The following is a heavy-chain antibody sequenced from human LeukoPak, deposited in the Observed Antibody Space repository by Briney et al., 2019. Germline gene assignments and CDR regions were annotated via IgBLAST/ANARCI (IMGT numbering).Heavy chain of an antibody. CDR1: GFTFSSYA. J-gene: IGHJ4*02. CDR3: AKDIVVVVVLGLQFDY. CDR2: ISGSGGST. D-gene: IGHD2-15*01. Sequence: GGSLRLSCAASGFTFSSYAMSWVRQAPGKGLEWVSAISGSGGSTYYADSVKGRFTISRDNSKNTLYLQMNSLRAEDTAVYYCAKDIVVVVVLGLQFDYWGQGTLVTVSS. V-gene: IGHV3-23*01.